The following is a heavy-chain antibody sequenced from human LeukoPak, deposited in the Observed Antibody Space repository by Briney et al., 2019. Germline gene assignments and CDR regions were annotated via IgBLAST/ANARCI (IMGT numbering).Heavy chain of an antibody. CDR1: GYTFTSYG. CDR3: AREEGRDYDSSGYDVDY. V-gene: IGHV1-18*01. J-gene: IGHJ4*02. D-gene: IGHD3-22*01. CDR2: ISAYNGNT. Sequence: ASVKVSCQASGYTFTSYGISWVRQAPGQGLEWMGWISAYNGNTNYAQKLQGRVTMTTDTSTSTAYMELRSLRADDTAVYYCAREEGRDYDSSGYDVDYWGQGTLVTVSS.